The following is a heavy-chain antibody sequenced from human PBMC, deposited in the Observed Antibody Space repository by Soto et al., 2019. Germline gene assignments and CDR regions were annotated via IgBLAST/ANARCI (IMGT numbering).Heavy chain of an antibody. V-gene: IGHV3-30-3*01. Sequence: QVQLVESGEGVVQPGRSLRLSCAASGFIFSSYAMHWVRQAPGKGLEWVAVISSDGSNRYYADSVGGRFTISRDNSENTVYLHMSSLTGDDTAVFYCAKAPWNLAHTHHFDFWGQGTLVTVSS. CDR3: AKAPWNLAHTHHFDF. D-gene: IGHD1-1*01. J-gene: IGHJ4*02. CDR2: ISSDGSNR. CDR1: GFIFSSYA.